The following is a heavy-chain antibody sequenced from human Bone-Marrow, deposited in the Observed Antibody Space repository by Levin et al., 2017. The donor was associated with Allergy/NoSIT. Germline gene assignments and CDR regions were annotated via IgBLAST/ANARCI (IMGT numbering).Heavy chain of an antibody. V-gene: IGHV1-8*01. CDR2: MNPNSGNT. J-gene: IGHJ4*02. Sequence: ASVKVSCKASGYTFTSYDINWVRQATGQGLEWMGWMNPNSGNTGYAQKFQGRVTMTRNTSISTAYMELSSLRSEDTAVYYCARGVRTVRQVQVVPIYYFDYWGQGTLVTVSS. D-gene: IGHD2-2*01. CDR1: GYTFTSYD. CDR3: ARGVRTVRQVQVVPIYYFDY.